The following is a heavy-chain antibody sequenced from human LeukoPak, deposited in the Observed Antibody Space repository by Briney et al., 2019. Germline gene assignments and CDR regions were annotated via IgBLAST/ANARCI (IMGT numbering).Heavy chain of an antibody. D-gene: IGHD3-22*01. CDR2: IKQDGSEK. CDR1: GFIFSSYW. J-gene: IGHJ6*03. Sequence: PGGSLRLSCAASGFIFSSYWMSWVRQAPGRGLEWVANIKQDGSEKYYVDSVKGRFTISRDNAKKLLFLQMNSLRAEDTAIYYCARDYFDSSDYPQTYYYYYMDVWGKGTTVTVSS. CDR3: ARDYFDSSDYPQTYYYYYMDV. V-gene: IGHV3-7*01.